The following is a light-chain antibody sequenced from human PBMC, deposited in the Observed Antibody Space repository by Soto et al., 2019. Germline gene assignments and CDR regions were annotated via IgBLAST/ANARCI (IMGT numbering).Light chain of an antibody. CDR3: QQYDNLPPTWT. V-gene: IGKV3-20*01. Sequence: EIVLTQSPGTLSLSPGERATLSCRASQSISSSYLAWYQQKPGQAPRLLIYGASSRATGTPDRSSGSGSGTDFTLTICNLQPEDIATYYCQQYDNLPPTWTFGQGTKVDIK. CDR2: GAS. CDR1: QSISSSY. J-gene: IGKJ1*01.